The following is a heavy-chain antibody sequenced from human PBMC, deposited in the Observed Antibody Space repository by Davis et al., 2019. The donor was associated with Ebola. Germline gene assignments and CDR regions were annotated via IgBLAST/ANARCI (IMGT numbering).Heavy chain of an antibody. J-gene: IGHJ4*02. CDR1: GYTLTESS. CDR2: FDTEDGET. Sequence: ASVKVSCKVSGYTLTESSMHWVRQAPGKGLEWMGGFDTEDGETIYAQKFQGRVTMTEDTSTYTAYMELSSLRSEDTAVYYCARGIAVAGTSDYWGQGTLVTVSS. D-gene: IGHD6-19*01. CDR3: ARGIAVAGTSDY. V-gene: IGHV1-24*01.